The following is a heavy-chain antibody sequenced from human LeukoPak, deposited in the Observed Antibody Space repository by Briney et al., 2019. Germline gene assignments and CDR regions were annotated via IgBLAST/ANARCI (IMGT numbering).Heavy chain of an antibody. J-gene: IGHJ5*02. CDR1: GGSFSGYY. Sequence: SETLSLTCAVYGGSFSGYYWSWIRQPPGKGLEWIGEINHSGSTNYNPSLKSRVTISVDTSKNQFSLKLSSVTAADTAVYYCARGVVVVPAARAAKRDNWFDPWGQGTLVTVSS. D-gene: IGHD2-2*01. V-gene: IGHV4-34*01. CDR3: ARGVVVVPAARAAKRDNWFDP. CDR2: INHSGST.